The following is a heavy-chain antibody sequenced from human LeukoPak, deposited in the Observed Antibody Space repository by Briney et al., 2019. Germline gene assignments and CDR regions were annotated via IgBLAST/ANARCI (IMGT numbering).Heavy chain of an antibody. CDR3: AVPPLSGSGSSRPLAGVDV. V-gene: IGHV3-30*02. CDR1: GFTFSSYG. Sequence: GGSLRLSCAASGFTFSSYGMHWVRQAPGKGLEWVAFIRYDGSNKYYADSVKGRFTISRDNVENSLILQMNSLRAEDTAVYYCAVPPLSGSGSSRPLAGVDVWGQGTTVTVSS. CDR2: IRYDGSNK. D-gene: IGHD3-10*01. J-gene: IGHJ6*02.